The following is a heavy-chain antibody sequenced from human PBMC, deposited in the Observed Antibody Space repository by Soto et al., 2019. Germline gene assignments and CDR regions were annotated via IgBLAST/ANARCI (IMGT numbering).Heavy chain of an antibody. V-gene: IGHV4-31*03. J-gene: IGHJ4*02. Sequence: SETLSLTCTVSGGSISSGGYYWSWIRQHPGKGLEWIGYIYYSGSTYYNPSLKSRVTISVDTSKNQFSLKLSSVTAADTAVYYCARAERSSYDTKFDYWGQGTLVTVSS. CDR3: ARAERSSYDTKFDY. D-gene: IGHD5-12*01. CDR2: IYYSGST. CDR1: GGSISSGGYY.